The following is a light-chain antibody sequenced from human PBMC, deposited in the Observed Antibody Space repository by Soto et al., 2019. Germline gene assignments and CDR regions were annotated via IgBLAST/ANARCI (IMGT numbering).Light chain of an antibody. Sequence: QSVLTQPASVSGSPGQSITISCTGTSSDVGGYNYVSWYQQHPGKAPKLVIYDVSNRPSGVSNRFSGSKSGNTASLTISGLQAEDEADYYCSSYTSSSTWVFGGGTKVTAL. CDR3: SSYTSSSTWV. CDR1: SSDVGGYNY. V-gene: IGLV2-14*03. CDR2: DVS. J-gene: IGLJ3*02.